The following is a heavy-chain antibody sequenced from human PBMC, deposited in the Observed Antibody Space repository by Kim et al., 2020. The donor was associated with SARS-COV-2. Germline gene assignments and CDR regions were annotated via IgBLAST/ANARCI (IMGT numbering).Heavy chain of an antibody. Sequence: SVKVSCKASGGTFSSYAISWVRQAPGQGLEWMGGIIPIFGTANYAQKFQGRVTITADESTSTAYMELSSLRSEDTAVYYCGAEGRDDSRAGYNYYYYGMDVWGQGTTVTVSS. J-gene: IGHJ6*02. V-gene: IGHV1-69*13. D-gene: IGHD5-12*01. CDR3: GAEGRDDSRAGYNYYYYGMDV. CDR2: IIPIFGTA. CDR1: GGTFSSYA.